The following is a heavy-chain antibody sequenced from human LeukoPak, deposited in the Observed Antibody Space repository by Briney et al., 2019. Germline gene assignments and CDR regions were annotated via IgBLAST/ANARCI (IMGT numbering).Heavy chain of an antibody. CDR1: GGSISSYY. D-gene: IGHD4-17*01. CDR2: IYYSGST. Sequence: SETLSLTCTVSGGSISSYYWSWIRQPPGKGLEWIGYIYYSGSTNYNPSLKSRVTISVDTSKNQFSLKLSSVTAADTAVYYCARSGSGYGDLWDYWGQGTLVTVSS. CDR3: ARSGSGYGDLWDY. J-gene: IGHJ4*02. V-gene: IGHV4-59*08.